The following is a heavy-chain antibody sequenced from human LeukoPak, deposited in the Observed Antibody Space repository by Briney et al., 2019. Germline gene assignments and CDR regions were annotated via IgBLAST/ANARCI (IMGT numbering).Heavy chain of an antibody. CDR1: GYSFTSYW. J-gene: IGHJ4*02. CDR2: IYPGDSDT. Sequence: GESLKISLKGSGYSFTSYWIGWVRQMPGKGLEWMGIIYPGDSDTTYSPSFQGQVTISADKSISIVYLQWSSLKASDTAMYYCARRRLTSSGCLDYWGQGTLVTVSS. D-gene: IGHD6-19*01. V-gene: IGHV5-51*01. CDR3: ARRRLTSSGCLDY.